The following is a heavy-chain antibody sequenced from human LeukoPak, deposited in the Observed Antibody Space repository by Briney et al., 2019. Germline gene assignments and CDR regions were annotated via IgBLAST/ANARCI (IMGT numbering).Heavy chain of an antibody. CDR3: ARPGYCSSTSCYGGGWFDP. CDR2: INPNSGGT. D-gene: IGHD2-2*01. Sequence: ASVKVSCKASGYTFTGYYMHWVRQAPGQGLEWMGWINPNSGGTNYAQKFQGRVTMTRDTSISTAYMELSRLRSDDTAVYYGARPGYCSSTSCYGGGWFDPWGQGTLVTVSS. CDR1: GYTFTGYY. V-gene: IGHV1-2*02. J-gene: IGHJ5*02.